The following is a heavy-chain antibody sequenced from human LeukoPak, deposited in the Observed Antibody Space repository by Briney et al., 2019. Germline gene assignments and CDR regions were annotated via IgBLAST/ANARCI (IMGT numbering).Heavy chain of an antibody. D-gene: IGHD5-18*01. J-gene: IGHJ4*02. CDR1: GFTFSTYV. V-gene: IGHV3-23*01. Sequence: AGGSLRLSCAASGFTFSTYVMSWVRQAPGKGLEWVSAISGSSGSTYYADSVKGRFTISRDNSKNTLYLQMSSLRAEDTALYYCAKSDVRVDSGMVYWGQGTLVIVSS. CDR2: ISGSSGST. CDR3: AKSDVRVDSGMVY.